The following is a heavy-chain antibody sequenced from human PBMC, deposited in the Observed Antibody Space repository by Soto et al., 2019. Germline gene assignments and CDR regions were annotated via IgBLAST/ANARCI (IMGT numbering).Heavy chain of an antibody. Sequence: PSETLSLTCAVYGGSFSGYYWSWIRQPPGKGLEWIGEINHSGSTNYNPSLKSRVTISVDTSKNQFSPKLSSVTAADTAVYYCARFTIFGVVSYYYYYGMDVWGQGTTVTVSS. CDR1: GGSFSGYY. J-gene: IGHJ6*02. V-gene: IGHV4-34*01. CDR2: INHSGST. D-gene: IGHD3-3*01. CDR3: ARFTIFGVVSYYYYYGMDV.